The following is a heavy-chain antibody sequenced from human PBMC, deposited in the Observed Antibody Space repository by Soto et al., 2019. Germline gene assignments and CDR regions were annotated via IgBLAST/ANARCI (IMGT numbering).Heavy chain of an antibody. CDR1: GYTFTIYG. CDR3: AIIVPSSVAAISANAFDL. Sequence: QVQLVQSGAEVKKPGAPVKVPCKPSGYTFTIYGITWVRQAPEQGVEWMGWMSAYNGNTNSAQKLQGRVTMTTDTSTSTAYMDLRSLRSDDTAVYYCAIIVPSSVAAISANAFDLWGQGTMVTVSS. V-gene: IGHV1-18*04. J-gene: IGHJ3*01. CDR2: MSAYNGNT. D-gene: IGHD2-15*01.